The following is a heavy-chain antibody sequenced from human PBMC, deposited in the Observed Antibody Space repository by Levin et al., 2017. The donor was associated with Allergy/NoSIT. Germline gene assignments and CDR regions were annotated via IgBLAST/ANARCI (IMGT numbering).Heavy chain of an antibody. V-gene: IGHV4-59*01. J-gene: IGHJ4*02. Sequence: GSLRLSCSVSGGSISSYYWSWIRQPPEKGLEWIGNIFYSETTNYSPSLKSRVTISVDTSKNQLSLKLSSVTAADTAVYFCARVSKAKTGYPFDAWGQGTQVTVSS. CDR3: ARVSKAKTGYPFDA. D-gene: IGHD1-1*01. CDR1: GGSISSYY. CDR2: IFYSETT.